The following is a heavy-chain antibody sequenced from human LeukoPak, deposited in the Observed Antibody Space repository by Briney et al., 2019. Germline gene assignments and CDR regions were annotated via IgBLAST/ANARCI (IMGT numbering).Heavy chain of an antibody. J-gene: IGHJ4*02. V-gene: IGHV3-30*18. CDR2: ISHDENKK. CDR1: GFTFRNYG. CDR3: AKVAHYYGSGSYDY. Sequence: GGSLRLSCAASGFTFRNYGMHWVRRAPGKGLEWVTGISHDENKKYYADSVKGRFTISRDNSKNTLYLQMNSLRAEDTAVYYCAKVAHYYGSGSYDYWGQGTLVTVSS. D-gene: IGHD3-10*01.